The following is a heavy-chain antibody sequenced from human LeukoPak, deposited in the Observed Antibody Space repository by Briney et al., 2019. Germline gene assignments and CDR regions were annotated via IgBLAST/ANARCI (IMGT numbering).Heavy chain of an antibody. CDR1: GGSISSGDYY. V-gene: IGHV4-30-4*01. J-gene: IGHJ3*02. CDR3: ARADYDFWSGSEGAFDI. CDR2: IYYSGST. D-gene: IGHD3-3*01. Sequence: SETLSLTCIVSGGSISSGDYYWSWIRQPPGKGLEWIGYIYYSGSTYYNPSLKSRVTISVDTSKNQFSLKLSSVTAADTAVYYCARADYDFWSGSEGAFDIWGQGTMVTVSS.